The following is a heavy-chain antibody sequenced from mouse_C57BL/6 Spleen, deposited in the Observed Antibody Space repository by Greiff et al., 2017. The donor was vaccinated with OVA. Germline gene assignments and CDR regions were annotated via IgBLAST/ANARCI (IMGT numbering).Heavy chain of an antibody. J-gene: IGHJ3*01. CDR2: ISSGGDYI. V-gene: IGHV5-9-1*02. CDR3: TSYYQGFAY. CDR1: GFTFSSYA. Sequence: EVKVVESGEGLVKPGGSLKLSCAASGFTFSSYAMSWVRQTPEKRLEWVAYISSGGDYIYYADTVKGRFTISRDNARNTLYLQMSSLKSEDTAMYYCTSYYQGFAYWGQGTLVTVSA. D-gene: IGHD2-1*01.